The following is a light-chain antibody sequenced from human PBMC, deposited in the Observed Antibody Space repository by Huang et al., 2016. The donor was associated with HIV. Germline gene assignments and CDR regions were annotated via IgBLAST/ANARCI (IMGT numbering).Light chain of an antibody. Sequence: DIQMTQSPPSLSASVGDRVTITCRASQSISTYLNWYQQKPGKAPNLLIYAASSLQSGVPSRCSGSGSGTDFTLTISSLQPEDFATYYCQQTYSTLGTFGQGTKVETK. CDR1: QSISTY. CDR2: AAS. V-gene: IGKV1-39*01. CDR3: QQTYSTLGT. J-gene: IGKJ2*01.